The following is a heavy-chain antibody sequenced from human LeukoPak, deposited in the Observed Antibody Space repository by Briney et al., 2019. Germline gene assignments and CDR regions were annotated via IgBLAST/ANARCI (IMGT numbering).Heavy chain of an antibody. J-gene: IGHJ5*02. Sequence: KPSETLSLTCTVSGGSISSSSYYWGWIRQPPGKGLEWIGIIYYSGSTYYNPSLKRRLTISEDTSKNQFSLKLSSVTATDTAVYYCARRGYCSSTSCYEYWFDPWGQGTLVTVSS. CDR3: ARRGYCSSTSCYEYWFDP. D-gene: IGHD2-2*01. V-gene: IGHV4-39*01. CDR2: IYYSGST. CDR1: GGSISSSSYY.